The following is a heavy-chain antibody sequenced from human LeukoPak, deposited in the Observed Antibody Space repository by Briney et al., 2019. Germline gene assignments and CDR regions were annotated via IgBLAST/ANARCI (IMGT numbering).Heavy chain of an antibody. CDR3: LYYYDSSGYYLPDH. Sequence: GGSLRLSCAACGLIFGEYAMSWARQAPAKGLEWVGVIRSKAYGGPTEYAASVKGRFTISRDDSKTIAYLQMNSLKSEDTAVYHCLYYYDSSGYYLPDHWGQGTLATVSS. J-gene: IGHJ4*02. V-gene: IGHV3-49*04. D-gene: IGHD3-22*01. CDR1: GLIFGEYA. CDR2: IRSKAYGGPT.